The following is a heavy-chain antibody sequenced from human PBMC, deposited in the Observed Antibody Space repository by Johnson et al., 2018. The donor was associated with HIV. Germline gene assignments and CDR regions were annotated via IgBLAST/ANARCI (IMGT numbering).Heavy chain of an antibody. J-gene: IGHJ3*02. CDR2: ISYDGSNT. V-gene: IGHV3-30*18. CDR1: GFTFSSYG. CDR3: AKGFFELDDAFDI. Sequence: QVQLVESGGGVVQPGRSLRLSCAASGFTFSSYGMHWVRQAPGKGLEWVAVISYDGSNTYYADSVKGRFTISRDNSKNTLYLQMNSLRAEDTAVYYCAKGFFELDDAFDIWGQGTMVTVSS. D-gene: IGHD3/OR15-3a*01.